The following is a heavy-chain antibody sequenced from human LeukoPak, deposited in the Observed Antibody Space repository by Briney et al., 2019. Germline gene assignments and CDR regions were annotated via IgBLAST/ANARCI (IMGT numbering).Heavy chain of an antibody. J-gene: IGHJ4*02. D-gene: IGHD5-18*01. V-gene: IGHV1-69*13. CDR1: GGTFSSYA. CDR2: IIPIFGTA. CDR3: ARLTGGYSYGQNDY. Sequence: SVKVSCTASGGTFSSYAISWVRQAPGQGLEWMGGIIPIFGTANYAQKFQGRVTITADESTSTAYMELSSLRSEDTAVYYCARLTGGYSYGQNDYWGQGTLVTVSS.